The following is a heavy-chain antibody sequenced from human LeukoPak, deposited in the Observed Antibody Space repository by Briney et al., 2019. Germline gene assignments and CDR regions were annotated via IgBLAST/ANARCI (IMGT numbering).Heavy chain of an antibody. CDR1: GGTFSNYA. CDR3: ARDVEVVGASEPPPLDY. V-gene: IGHV1-69*13. D-gene: IGHD1-26*01. Sequence: SVKVSCKASGGTFSNYAISWVRQAPGQGLEWMGGIIPIFGTAIYAQKFQGRVTITADESTSTAYMELSSLRSEDTAVYYCARDVEVVGASEPPPLDYWGQGTLVTVSS. J-gene: IGHJ4*02. CDR2: IIPIFGTA.